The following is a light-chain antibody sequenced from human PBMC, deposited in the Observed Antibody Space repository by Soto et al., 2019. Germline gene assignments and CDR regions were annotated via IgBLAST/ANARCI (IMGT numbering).Light chain of an antibody. CDR2: DDT. Sequence: SYELTQPPSVSVAPGQTARITCGGNNVGSKSVHWYQQKSGQAPVVVVYDDTDLPSGIPERFSGSNSGNTATLTISRVEAGDEADYYCQVWDDSTDHIYVFGTGTKVTVL. J-gene: IGLJ1*01. CDR3: QVWDDSTDHIYV. CDR1: NVGSKS. V-gene: IGLV3-21*02.